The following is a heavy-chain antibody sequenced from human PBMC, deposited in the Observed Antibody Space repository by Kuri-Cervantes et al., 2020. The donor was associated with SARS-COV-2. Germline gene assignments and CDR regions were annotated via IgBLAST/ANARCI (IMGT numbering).Heavy chain of an antibody. CDR1: GYSISSGYY. D-gene: IGHD2-2*01. V-gene: IGHV4-38-2*01. CDR2: IYHSGST. CDR3: ARGGAGCCSSTSCYLAFDI. J-gene: IGHJ3*02. Sequence: SETLSLTCAVSGYSISSGYYWGWIRQPPGKGLEWIGSIYHSGSTYYNPSLKSRVTISVDTSKNQFSLKLSSVTAADTAVYYCARGGAGCCSSTSCYLAFDIWGQGTMVTVSS.